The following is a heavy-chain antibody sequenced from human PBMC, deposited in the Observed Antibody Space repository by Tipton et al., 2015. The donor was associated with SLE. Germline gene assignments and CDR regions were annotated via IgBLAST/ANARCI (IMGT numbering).Heavy chain of an antibody. CDR3: ASGNPVMPL. CDR1: GGSISSLS. Sequence: LRLSCTVSGGSISSLSWSWIRQPPGKRLEWIGYIFYTGSTNYNPSLKSRVAMSVDMSKNQFSLKLTSVTAADTAVYYCASGNPVMPLWGQGTLVTVSP. CDR2: IFYTGST. D-gene: IGHD1-1*01. V-gene: IGHV4-59*01. J-gene: IGHJ4*02.